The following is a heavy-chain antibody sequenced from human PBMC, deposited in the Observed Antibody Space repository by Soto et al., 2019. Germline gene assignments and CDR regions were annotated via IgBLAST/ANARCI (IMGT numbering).Heavy chain of an antibody. CDR3: TIIYDPLYY. CDR1: GFTFSGSA. V-gene: IGHV3-73*01. J-gene: IGHJ4*02. CDR2: IRSKANSYAT. D-gene: IGHD3-22*01. Sequence: GGSLRLSCAASGFTFSGSAMHWVRQASGKGLEWVGRIRSKANSYATAYAASVKGRFTISRDDSKNTAYLQMNSLKTEDTAVYYCTIIYDPLYYWGQGTLVTVSS.